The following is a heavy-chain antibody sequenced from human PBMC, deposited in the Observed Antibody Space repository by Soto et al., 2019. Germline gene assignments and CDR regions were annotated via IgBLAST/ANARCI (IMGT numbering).Heavy chain of an antibody. CDR1: GGSISSGGYY. D-gene: IGHD6-13*01. V-gene: IGHV4-31*03. CDR2: IYHSGTT. J-gene: IGHJ4*02. Sequence: SQTLSLTCTVSGGSISSGGYYWSWIRQHPGKGLEWIGYIYHSGTTYYNPSLKSRVTISVDTSKNQFPLKLTSVTAADTAVYYCAGGSTGYSSSWYRYWGQGTLVTVSS. CDR3: AGGSTGYSSSWYRY.